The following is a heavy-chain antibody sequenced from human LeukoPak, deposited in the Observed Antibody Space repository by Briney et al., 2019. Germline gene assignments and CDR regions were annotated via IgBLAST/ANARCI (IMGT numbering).Heavy chain of an antibody. Sequence: GASVKVSCKASGYIFAAYYIHWVRQAPELGLEWMGWINPNTGGANYVQKFQGRVTMTWDTSISTAYMELTRMTSDDTAIYYCARDGNGGTTGAGDSWGQGTLVTVSS. CDR2: INPNTGGA. J-gene: IGHJ4*02. V-gene: IGHV1-2*02. CDR1: GYIFAAYY. CDR3: ARDGNGGTTGAGDS. D-gene: IGHD4-17*01.